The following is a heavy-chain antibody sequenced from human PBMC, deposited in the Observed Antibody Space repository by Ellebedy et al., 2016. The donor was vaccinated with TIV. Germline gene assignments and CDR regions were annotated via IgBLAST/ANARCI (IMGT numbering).Heavy chain of an antibody. CDR3: ARDRRITIFGVVIFKDYYYGMDV. Sequence: GGSLRLXCAASGFTFSSYWMSWVRQAPGKGLEWVANIKQDGSEKYYVDSVKGRFTISRDNAKNSLYLQMNSLRAEDTAVYYCARDRRITIFGVVIFKDYYYGMDVWGQGTTVTVSS. V-gene: IGHV3-7*01. CDR1: GFTFSSYW. J-gene: IGHJ6*02. D-gene: IGHD3-3*01. CDR2: IKQDGSEK.